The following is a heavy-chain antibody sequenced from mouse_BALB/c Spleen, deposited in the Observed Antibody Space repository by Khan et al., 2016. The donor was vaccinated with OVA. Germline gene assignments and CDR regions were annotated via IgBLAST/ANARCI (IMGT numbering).Heavy chain of an antibody. CDR1: GYSITSGYG. J-gene: IGHJ2*01. D-gene: IGHD1-2*01. V-gene: IGHV3-2*02. Sequence: EVLLQESGPGLVKPSQSLSLTCTVTGYSITSGYGWNWIRQFPGNKLEWMGYISYSGSTNYNPSLKSRISITRDTSKNQFFLQLNSVTTEDIATYYCARTARIKYWGQGTTLTVSS. CDR2: ISYSGST. CDR3: ARTARIKY.